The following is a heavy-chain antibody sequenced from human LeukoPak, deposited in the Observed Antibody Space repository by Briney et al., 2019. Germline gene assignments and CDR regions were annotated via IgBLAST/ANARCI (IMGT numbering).Heavy chain of an antibody. CDR3: AGITIFGVVMKGAFDI. Sequence: SQTLSLTCAISGDSVSSNSAAWNWIRQSPSRGLEWLGRTYYRSKWYNDYAVSVKSRITINPDTSKNQFSLQLNSVTPEDTAVYYCAGITIFGVVMKGAFDIWGQGTMVTVSS. J-gene: IGHJ3*02. V-gene: IGHV6-1*01. CDR1: GDSVSSNSAA. D-gene: IGHD3-3*01. CDR2: TYYRSKWYN.